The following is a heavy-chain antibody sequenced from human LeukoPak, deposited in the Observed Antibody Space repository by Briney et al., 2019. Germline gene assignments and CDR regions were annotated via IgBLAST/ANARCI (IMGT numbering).Heavy chain of an antibody. J-gene: IGHJ5*02. D-gene: IGHD3-10*01. Sequence: SHTLSLTCTVSGGSISSGSYYWSWIRQPAGKGLEWIGRIYTSGSTNYNPSLKSRVTISVDTSKNQFSLKLSSVTAADTAVYYCARGVMVRGVLGWFDPWGQGTLVTVSS. V-gene: IGHV4-61*02. CDR1: GGSISSGSYY. CDR2: IYTSGST. CDR3: ARGVMVRGVLGWFDP.